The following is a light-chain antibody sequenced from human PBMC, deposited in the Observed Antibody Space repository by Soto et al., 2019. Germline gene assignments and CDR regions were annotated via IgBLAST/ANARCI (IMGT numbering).Light chain of an antibody. Sequence: QSALTQPASVSGSPGQSITISCAGASRDVGGYDYVSWYQQHPGKAPKLIIYDVTNRPSGVSNRFSGSKSGNTASLTISGLQAEDEAEYFCCSYTTSSTFVVFGGGTKLTVL. CDR1: SRDVGGYDY. CDR3: CSYTTSSTFVV. CDR2: DVT. V-gene: IGLV2-14*03. J-gene: IGLJ2*01.